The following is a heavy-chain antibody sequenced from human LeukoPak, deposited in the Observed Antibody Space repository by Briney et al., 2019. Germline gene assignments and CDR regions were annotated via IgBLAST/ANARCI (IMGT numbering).Heavy chain of an antibody. Sequence: PGGSLRLSCAASGFAFNSYAMNWVRQAPGKGLEWVSVIYSGGSTYYADSVKGRFTISRDNSKNTLYLQMNSLRAEDTAVYYCARAGIYYFDYWGQGTLVTVSS. CDR2: IYSGGST. CDR1: GFAFNSYA. J-gene: IGHJ4*02. CDR3: ARAGIYYFDY. V-gene: IGHV3-66*01. D-gene: IGHD3-3*01.